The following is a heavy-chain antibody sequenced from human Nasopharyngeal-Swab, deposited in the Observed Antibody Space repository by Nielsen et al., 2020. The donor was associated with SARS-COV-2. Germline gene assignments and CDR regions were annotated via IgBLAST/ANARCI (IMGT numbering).Heavy chain of an antibody. V-gene: IGHV7-4-1*02. J-gene: IGHJ4*02. CDR3: ARDPSLTTIFGVVIIRGYYFDY. CDR1: GYTFTSYA. Sequence: ASVKVSCKASGYTFTSYAMNWVRQAPGQGLEWMGWINTNTGNPTYAQGFTGRLVFSLDTSVSTAYLQISSLKAEDTAVYYCARDPSLTTIFGVVIIRGYYFDYWGQGTLVTVSS. CDR2: INTNTGNP. D-gene: IGHD3-3*01.